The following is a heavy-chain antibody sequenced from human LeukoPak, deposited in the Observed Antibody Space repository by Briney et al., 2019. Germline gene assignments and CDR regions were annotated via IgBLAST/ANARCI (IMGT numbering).Heavy chain of an antibody. V-gene: IGHV5-10-1*01. Sequence: GESLKISCKGSGYTFTSYWITWVRQVPGKGLEWMGRIDPSDSYTNYSPSFQGHVTISADKSISTAYLQWSSLKASDTAMYYCARSNYYDSSGYLDAFDIWGQGTMVTVSS. CDR1: GYTFTSYW. CDR2: IDPSDSYT. CDR3: ARSNYYDSSGYLDAFDI. D-gene: IGHD3-22*01. J-gene: IGHJ3*02.